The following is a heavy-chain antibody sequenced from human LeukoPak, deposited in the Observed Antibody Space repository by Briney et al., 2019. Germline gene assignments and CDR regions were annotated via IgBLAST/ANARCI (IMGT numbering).Heavy chain of an antibody. Sequence: SETLSLTCAVYGGSFSGYYWSWIRQPPGKGLEWIGEINHSGSTNYNPSLKSRVTISVDTSKNQFSLKLSSVTASDTAMYYCARQNIDGDYASVENWFDPWGQGTLVTVSS. J-gene: IGHJ5*02. D-gene: IGHD4-17*01. CDR1: GGSFSGYY. CDR2: INHSGST. CDR3: ARQNIDGDYASVENWFDP. V-gene: IGHV4-34*01.